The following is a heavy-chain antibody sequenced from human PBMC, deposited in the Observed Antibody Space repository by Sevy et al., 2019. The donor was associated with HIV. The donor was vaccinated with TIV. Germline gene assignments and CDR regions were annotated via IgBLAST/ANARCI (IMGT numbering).Heavy chain of an antibody. CDR1: GFTFSKYS. CDR2: LSFGCGEI. CDR3: AREGCTKPHDY. J-gene: IGHJ4*02. V-gene: IGHV3-23*01. Sequence: GESLKISCAASGFTFSKYSMSWVRQPPGKGLEWVSTLSFGCGEINYADSVKGRFIISRDNSKSSVYLQMNNLRPEDTAVYYCAREGCTKPHDYWGQRTLVTVSS. D-gene: IGHD2-8*01.